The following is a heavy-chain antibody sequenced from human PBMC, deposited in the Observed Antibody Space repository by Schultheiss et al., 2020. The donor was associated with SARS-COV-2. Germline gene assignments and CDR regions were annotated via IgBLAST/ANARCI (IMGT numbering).Heavy chain of an antibody. Sequence: ASVKVSCKASGGTFSSYAISWVRQAPGQGLEWMGWISAYNGNTNYAQKLQGRVTMTTDTSTSTAYMELRSLRSDDTAVYYCARVIWDSSSWYYYYYGMDVWGQGTTVTVSS. CDR1: GGTFSSYA. CDR3: ARVIWDSSSWYYYYYGMDV. D-gene: IGHD6-13*01. CDR2: ISAYNGNT. J-gene: IGHJ6*02. V-gene: IGHV1-18*01.